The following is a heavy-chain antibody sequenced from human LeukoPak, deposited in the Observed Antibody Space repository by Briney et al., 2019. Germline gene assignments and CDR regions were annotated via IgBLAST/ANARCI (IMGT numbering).Heavy chain of an antibody. CDR3: ARNQYGSGSPLFDY. CDR1: GGSISSYY. CDR2: IYYSGNT. V-gene: IGHV4-39*07. Sequence: SETLSLTCTVSGGSISSYYWGWIRQPPGKGLEWIGSIYYSGNTYYNPSLKSRVTLSVDTSTNQFSLRLSSVTAADTAVYYCARNQYGSGSPLFDYWGQGTLVTVSS. D-gene: IGHD3-10*01. J-gene: IGHJ4*02.